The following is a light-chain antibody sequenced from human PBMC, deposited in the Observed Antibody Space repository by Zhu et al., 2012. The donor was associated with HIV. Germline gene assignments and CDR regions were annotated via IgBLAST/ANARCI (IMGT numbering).Light chain of an antibody. CDR2: DTP. Sequence: EVVLTQSPGTLSLSPGERATLSCRTSQSVSSYLAWYQQKPGQAPRLLIYDTPKRAAGIPARFSGSGSGTDLTLTISSLEPEDFALYYCQQRRNWPLTFGGGTRVEI. V-gene: IGKV3-11*01. CDR3: QQRRNWPLT. CDR1: QSVSSY. J-gene: IGKJ4*01.